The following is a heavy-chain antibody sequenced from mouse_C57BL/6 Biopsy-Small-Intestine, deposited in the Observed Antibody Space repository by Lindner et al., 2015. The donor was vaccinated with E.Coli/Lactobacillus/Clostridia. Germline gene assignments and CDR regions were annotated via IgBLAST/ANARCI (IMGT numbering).Heavy chain of an antibody. Sequence: VQLQESGAELVRPGASVKLSCTASGFNIKDSLMHWVKQRPEQGLEYIGWIDPEDDETKYAPKFQDKATITADTSSNTAYLQVNSLTSEDTAIYYCVRDPFAYWGQGTLVTVS. CDR1: GFNIKDSL. V-gene: IGHV14-2*01. CDR3: VRDPFAY. CDR2: IDPEDDET. J-gene: IGHJ3*01.